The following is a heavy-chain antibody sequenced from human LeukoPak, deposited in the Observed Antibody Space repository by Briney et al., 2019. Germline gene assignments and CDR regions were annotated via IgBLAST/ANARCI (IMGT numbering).Heavy chain of an antibody. V-gene: IGHV4-4*07. Sequence: SETLSLTCSVSGASIKSYHWSWIRQSAGQGLEWIGRIYSSGRVDHNPSLENRVSMSVDTSRNELLLELDSVTAADTGVYYCAALHYFGHGATRTWGQGTLVTVSS. J-gene: IGHJ5*02. CDR3: AALHYFGHGATRT. CDR1: GASIKSYH. D-gene: IGHD2/OR15-2a*01. CDR2: IYSSGRV.